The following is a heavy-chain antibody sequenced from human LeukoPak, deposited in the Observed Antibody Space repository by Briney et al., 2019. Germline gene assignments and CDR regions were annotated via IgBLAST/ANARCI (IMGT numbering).Heavy chain of an antibody. D-gene: IGHD5-12*01. CDR1: GYSISSGYY. CDR2: IYYNGST. J-gene: IGHJ3*02. V-gene: IGHV4-38-2*02. Sequence: PSETLSLICNVSGYSISSGYYWGWIRQPPGKGLEWIGSIYYNGSTCYNPSLKSRVTISVDTSKNQFSLKLSSVTAADTAVYYCARDMYSGYDGNGGSWVEIWGQGTMVTVSS. CDR3: ARDMYSGYDGNGGSWVEI.